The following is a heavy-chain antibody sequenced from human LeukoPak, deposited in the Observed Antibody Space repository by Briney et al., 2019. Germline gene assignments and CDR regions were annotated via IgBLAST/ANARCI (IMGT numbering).Heavy chain of an antibody. CDR1: GFTFRGFL. J-gene: IGHJ4*02. Sequence: PGGSLRLSCAASGFTFRGFLMSWVRQIPGKGLEWVANIKQDGSEKYYADALKGRFTISRANTKNSLSLQMNSLIVEDTAVYYCARAGSNWNYVYWGQGTLVTVSS. D-gene: IGHD1-7*01. V-gene: IGHV3-7*01. CDR3: ARAGSNWNYVY. CDR2: IKQDGSEK.